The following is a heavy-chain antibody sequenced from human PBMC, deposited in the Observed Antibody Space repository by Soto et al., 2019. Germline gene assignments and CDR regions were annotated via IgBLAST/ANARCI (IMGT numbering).Heavy chain of an antibody. D-gene: IGHD6-13*01. CDR1: GITFSTAW. CDR2: IRSKSDGGTT. J-gene: IGHJ3*02. Sequence: PGGSLRLSCEASGITFSTAWMNWVSQAPGKGLEYIGRIRSKSDGGTTEYTAPVEGRFTISRDDSKNTMYLQMSGLKTEDTAVYYCTTTRPGTNVFDNWGQGTLVTVSS. CDR3: TTTRPGTNVFDN. V-gene: IGHV3-15*01.